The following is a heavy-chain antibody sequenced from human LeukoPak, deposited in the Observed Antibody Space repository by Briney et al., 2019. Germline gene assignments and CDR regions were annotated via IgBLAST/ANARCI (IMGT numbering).Heavy chain of an antibody. CDR2: IYPGDSDT. CDR1: GYSITNYW. D-gene: IGHD6-6*01. V-gene: IGHV5-51*01. J-gene: IGHJ4*02. Sequence: GESLKISCKGSGYSITNYWIAWVRQMPGKGLEWMGIIYPGDSDTRYSPSFQGQVTISADKSISTAYLQWSSLKASDTAMYYCARQGSSIAARTFDYWGQGTLVTVSS. CDR3: ARQGSSIAARTFDY.